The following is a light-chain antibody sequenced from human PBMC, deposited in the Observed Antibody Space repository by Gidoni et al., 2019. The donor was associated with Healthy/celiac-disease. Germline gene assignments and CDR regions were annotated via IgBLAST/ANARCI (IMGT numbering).Light chain of an antibody. CDR3: QQYYSTPYT. Sequence: DSVMTQYPDSLAGSLGERATINCKSSQSVLYSSNNKNYLAWYQQKPGQPPKLLIYWASTRESGVPDRFSGSGSGTDFTLTISSLQAEDVAFYYCQQYYSTPYTFGQWTKLEIK. CDR1: QSVLYSSNNKNY. CDR2: WAS. J-gene: IGKJ2*01. V-gene: IGKV4-1*01.